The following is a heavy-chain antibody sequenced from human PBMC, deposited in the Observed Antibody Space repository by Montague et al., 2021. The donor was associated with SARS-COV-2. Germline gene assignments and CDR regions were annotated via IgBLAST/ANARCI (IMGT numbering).Heavy chain of an antibody. CDR3: AKEEDWGSDWYFDL. CDR2: ISHRGST. D-gene: IGHD7-27*01. Sequence: SETLSLTCTVSGGSISSGGYYWSWIRQPPGKGLEWIGEISHRGSTKYNPSLKSRVTISIDKSKNQLSLNLYSATAADTAMYYCAKEEDWGSDWYFDLWGRGTLVTVSS. V-gene: IGHV4-39*07. CDR1: GGSISSGGYY. J-gene: IGHJ2*01.